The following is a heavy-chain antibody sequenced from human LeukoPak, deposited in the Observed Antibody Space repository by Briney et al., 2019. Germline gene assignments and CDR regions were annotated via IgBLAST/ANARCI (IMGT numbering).Heavy chain of an antibody. Sequence: GGSLRLSCAASGFTFSSYAMSWVRQAPGKGLEWVSVIYSGGSTYYADSVKGRFTISRDNSKNTLYLQMNSLRAEDTAVYYCAGSPYYDSSGYISPFDYWGQGTLVTVSS. CDR3: AGSPYYDSSGYISPFDY. CDR1: GFTFSSYA. D-gene: IGHD3-22*01. CDR2: IYSGGST. V-gene: IGHV3-66*01. J-gene: IGHJ4*02.